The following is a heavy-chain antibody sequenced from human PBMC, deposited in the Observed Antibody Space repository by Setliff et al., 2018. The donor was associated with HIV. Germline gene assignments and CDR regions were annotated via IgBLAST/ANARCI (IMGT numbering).Heavy chain of an antibody. Sequence: SETLSLTCTVSGGSISSGSYYWNWIRQPAGKALEWIGRINTSGTTIYSPSLKSRVTISLEKSNNQFSLKLSSVTAADTAVYYCAKGAGFYGDYTFDYWGQGHLVTVSS. CDR3: AKGAGFYGDYTFDY. CDR2: INTSGTT. CDR1: GGSISSGSYY. J-gene: IGHJ4*02. V-gene: IGHV4-61*02. D-gene: IGHD4-17*01.